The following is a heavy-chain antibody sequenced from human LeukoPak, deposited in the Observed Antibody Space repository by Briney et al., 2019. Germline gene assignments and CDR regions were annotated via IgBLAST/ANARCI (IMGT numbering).Heavy chain of an antibody. D-gene: IGHD6-6*01. Sequence: ASVKVSCKASGYTFTSYDINWVRQATGQGLEWMGWMNPNSGSTAYAQKFQGRVTMSRDTSISTAYMELSSLRSEDTAVYYCARLPKYSRPLDYWGQGTLATVSS. V-gene: IGHV1-8*01. CDR1: GYTFTSYD. CDR3: ARLPKYSRPLDY. J-gene: IGHJ4*02. CDR2: MNPNSGST.